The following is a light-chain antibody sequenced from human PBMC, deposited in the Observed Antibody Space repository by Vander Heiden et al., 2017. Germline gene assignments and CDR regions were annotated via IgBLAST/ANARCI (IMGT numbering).Light chain of an antibody. CDR3: QQYNNWPPWT. Sequence: EIVMTPSPATLSVSPGERATLSCRASQSVSSNLAWYQQKPGQAPRLLIYGASTRATGIPARVSGSGSGTEFTLTISSLQSEDFAVYYCQQYNNWPPWTFGQGTKVEIK. CDR1: QSVSSN. V-gene: IGKV3-15*01. CDR2: GAS. J-gene: IGKJ1*01.